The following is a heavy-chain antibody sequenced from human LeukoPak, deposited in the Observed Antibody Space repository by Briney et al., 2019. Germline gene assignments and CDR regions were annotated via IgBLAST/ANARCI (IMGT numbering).Heavy chain of an antibody. CDR1: GFTFSSYA. V-gene: IGHV3-21*01. CDR3: ARGASYVWGNYRLDY. Sequence: GGSLRLSCAASGFTFSSYAMSWVRQAPGKGLEWVSSISSSSYYIYYADSVKGRFTISRDNAKNAVYLQVNSLRAEDTAVYYCARGASYVWGNYRLDYWGQGTLVTVSS. D-gene: IGHD3-16*02. CDR2: ISSSSYYI. J-gene: IGHJ4*02.